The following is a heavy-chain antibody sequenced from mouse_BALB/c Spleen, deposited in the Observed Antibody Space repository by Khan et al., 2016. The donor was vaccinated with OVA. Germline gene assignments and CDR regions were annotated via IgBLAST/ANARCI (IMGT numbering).Heavy chain of an antibody. CDR2: INPTSGYT. CDR3: TRDRIDY. CDR1: GYTFTSYW. V-gene: IGHV1-7*01. J-gene: IGHJ2*01. Sequence: QVRLQQSGAELAKPGASVKMSCKASGYTFTSYWMHWVKQSPGQGLEWIGYINPTSGYTDYNEKFKDKATLSADKSSSTAYMQLSSLTSEDSAVYYCTRDRIDYWGQGTTLTVSS.